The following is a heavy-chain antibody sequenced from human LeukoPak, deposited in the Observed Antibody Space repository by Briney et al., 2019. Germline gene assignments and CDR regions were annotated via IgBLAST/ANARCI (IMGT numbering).Heavy chain of an antibody. J-gene: IGHJ4*02. D-gene: IGHD3-22*01. Sequence: GGTLRLSCAASGFTFDDYGMSWVRQAPGKGLEWVSGINWSGGSTGYADSVKGRFTISRDNAKNSLYLQMNSLRAEDTALYYCARASHYSDSSDYPDYWGQGTLVTVSS. CDR3: ARASHYSDSSDYPDY. CDR1: GFTFDDYG. CDR2: INWSGGST. V-gene: IGHV3-20*04.